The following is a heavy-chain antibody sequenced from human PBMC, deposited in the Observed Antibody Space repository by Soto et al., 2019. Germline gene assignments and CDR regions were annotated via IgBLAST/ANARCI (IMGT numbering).Heavy chain of an antibody. D-gene: IGHD6-13*01. J-gene: IGHJ4*02. CDR1: GDSISTGYY. V-gene: IGHV4-38-2*01. CDR3: ASTSAYSSSWFRFDY. CDR2: IYHSGTT. Sequence: PSETLSLTCAVSGDSISTGYYWAWIRQPPGKGLEWIGSIYHSGTTYYNPSLKSRVTISVDTSKNQFSLKLSSVTAADTAVYYCASTSAYSSSWFRFDYWGQGTLVTAPQ.